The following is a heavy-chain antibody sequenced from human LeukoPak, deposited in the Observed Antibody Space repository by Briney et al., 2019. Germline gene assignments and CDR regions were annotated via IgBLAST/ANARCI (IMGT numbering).Heavy chain of an antibody. D-gene: IGHD4-17*01. Sequence: SETLSLTCAVSGGSISSSNWWSWVRQPPGKGLEWIGAIYHSGSTNYNPSLKSRVTISVDKSKNQFSLKLSSVTAADTAVYYCARDRPDGDGIDYWGQGTLVTVSS. CDR3: ARDRPDGDGIDY. CDR2: IYHSGST. V-gene: IGHV4-4*02. J-gene: IGHJ4*02. CDR1: GGSISSSNW.